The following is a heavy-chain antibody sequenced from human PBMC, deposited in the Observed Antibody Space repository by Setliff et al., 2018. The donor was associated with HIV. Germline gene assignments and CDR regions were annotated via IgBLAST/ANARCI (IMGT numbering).Heavy chain of an antibody. CDR3: ARVLLRTNAVYGVVSNRFDP. D-gene: IGHD2-8*01. CDR1: GFTFSNFW. J-gene: IGHJ5*02. CDR2: ISPDGNRN. V-gene: IGHV3-7*03. Sequence: LRLSCAASGFTFSNFWMHWVRQAPGKGLEWVASISPDGNRNYCVGSVKGRFTASRDNAKTSLYLQMNSLRAEDTAVYYCARVLLRTNAVYGVVSNRFDPWGQGSLVTVSS.